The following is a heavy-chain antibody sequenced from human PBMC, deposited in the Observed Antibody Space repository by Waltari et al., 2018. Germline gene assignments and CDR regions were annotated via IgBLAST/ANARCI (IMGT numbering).Heavy chain of an antibody. V-gene: IGHV3-23*04. Sequence: EVQLVESGGGLVQPGGSLRLSCAASGFTFSSYGMSWVRQAPGKGLEWVSAISGSGGSTYYADSVKGRFTISRDNSKNTLYLQMNSLRAEDTAVYYCAKAALRYFDWLSGSFDYWGQGTLVTVSS. CDR2: ISGSGGST. CDR1: GFTFSSYG. J-gene: IGHJ4*02. CDR3: AKAALRYFDWLSGSFDY. D-gene: IGHD3-9*01.